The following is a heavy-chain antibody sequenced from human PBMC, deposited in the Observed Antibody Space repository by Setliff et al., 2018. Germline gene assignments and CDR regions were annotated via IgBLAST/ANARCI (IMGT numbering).Heavy chain of an antibody. CDR1: GDSIGTDIW. D-gene: IGHD3-22*01. Sequence: NPSETLSLTCTVYGDSIGTDIWWSWIRQPPGKGLEWIGYIYYSGSTYYNPSLKRRVTISVDTSKNQFSLQLSSVTAADSAGYYCAREGSYDSLRFSGMYIWGQGTTVTVSS. J-gene: IGHJ6*02. CDR3: AREGSYDSLRFSGMYI. CDR2: IYYSGST. V-gene: IGHV4-30-4*08.